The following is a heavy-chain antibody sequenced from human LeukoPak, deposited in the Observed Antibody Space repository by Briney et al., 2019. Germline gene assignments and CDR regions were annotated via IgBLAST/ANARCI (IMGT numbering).Heavy chain of an antibody. CDR3: ARGSYGYYYYYGMDV. CDR1: GGTFSSYA. V-gene: IGHV1-69*05. D-gene: IGHD5-18*01. CDR2: IIPIFGTA. Sequence: VASVKVSCKASGGTFSSYAISWVRQAPGRGREWMGGIIPIFGTANYAQKFQGRVTITTDESTSTAYMELSSLRSEDTAVYYCARGSYGYYYYYGMDVWGQGTTVTVSS. J-gene: IGHJ6*02.